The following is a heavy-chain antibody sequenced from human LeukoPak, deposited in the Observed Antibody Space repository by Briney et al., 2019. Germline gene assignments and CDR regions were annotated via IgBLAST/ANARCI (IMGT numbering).Heavy chain of an antibody. CDR1: GYTLTSHG. Sequence: GASVKVSCKASGYTLTSHGISWVRQAPGQGLEWMGWISTYNGNTNYAQKLQGRVTMTTDTSTSTAYMELRSLRSDDTAVYYCARDLGYYDSSGYYLGMGFDYWGQGTLVTVSS. CDR3: ARDLGYYDSSGYYLGMGFDY. CDR2: ISTYNGNT. V-gene: IGHV1-18*01. D-gene: IGHD3-22*01. J-gene: IGHJ4*02.